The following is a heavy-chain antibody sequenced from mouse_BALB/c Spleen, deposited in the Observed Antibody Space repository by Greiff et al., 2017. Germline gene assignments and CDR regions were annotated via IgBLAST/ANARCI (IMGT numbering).Heavy chain of an antibody. CDR1: GYTFTSYV. CDR2: INPYNDGT. CDR3: ARNPLYYYGSSLYAMDY. J-gene: IGHJ4*01. Sequence: EVQLQQSGPELVKPGASVKMSCKASGYTFTSYVMHWVKQKPGQGLEWIGYINPYNDGTKYNEKFKGKATLTSDKSSSTAYMELSSLTSEDSAVYYCARNPLYYYGSSLYAMDYWGQGTSVTVSS. D-gene: IGHD1-1*01. V-gene: IGHV1-14*01.